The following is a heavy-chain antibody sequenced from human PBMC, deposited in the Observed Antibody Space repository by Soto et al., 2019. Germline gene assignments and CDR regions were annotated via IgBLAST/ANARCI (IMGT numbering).Heavy chain of an antibody. Sequence: GGSLGLSCAASGFTVSSNYMSWVRQAPGKGLEWVSVIYSGGSTYYADSVKGRFTISRDNSKNTLYLQMNSLRAEDTAVYYCAKDRYSSSWYYYGMDVWGQGTTVTVSS. CDR3: AKDRYSSSWYYYGMDV. CDR1: GFTVSSNY. J-gene: IGHJ6*02. D-gene: IGHD6-13*01. CDR2: IYSGGST. V-gene: IGHV3-53*01.